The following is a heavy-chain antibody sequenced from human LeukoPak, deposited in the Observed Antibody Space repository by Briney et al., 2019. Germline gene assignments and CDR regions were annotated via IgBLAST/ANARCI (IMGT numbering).Heavy chain of an antibody. CDR1: GFTFSSYG. D-gene: IGHD3-22*01. J-gene: IGHJ4*02. V-gene: IGHV3-33*01. CDR2: IWYDGSNK. Sequence: GGSLRLSCAASGFTFSSYGMHWVRQAPGKGLEWVAVIWYDGSNKYYADSVRGRFTISRDNSKNTLYLQMNSLRAEDTAVYYCARFKGDGSGYYYDYWGQGTLVTVSS. CDR3: ARFKGDGSGYYYDY.